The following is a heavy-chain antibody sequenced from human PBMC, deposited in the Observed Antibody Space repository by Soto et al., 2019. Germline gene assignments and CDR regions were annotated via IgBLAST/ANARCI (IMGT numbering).Heavy chain of an antibody. D-gene: IGHD2-21*02. CDR2: ISYDGSNK. CDR1: GFTFSSYG. J-gene: IGHJ4*02. CDR3: AKDRGGNSASSDY. V-gene: IGHV3-30*18. Sequence: LSCAASGFTFSSYGMHWVRQAPGKGLEWVAVISYDGSNKYYADSVKGRFTISRDNSKNTLYLQMNSLRAEDTAVYYCAKDRGGNSASSDYWGQGTLVTVSS.